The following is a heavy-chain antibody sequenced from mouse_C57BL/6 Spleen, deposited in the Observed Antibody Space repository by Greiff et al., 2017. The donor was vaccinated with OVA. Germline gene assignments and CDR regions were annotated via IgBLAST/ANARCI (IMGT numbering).Heavy chain of an antibody. Sequence: EVKLVESGPELVKPGASVKIPCKASGYTFTDYNMDWVKQSHGKSLEWIGDINPNNGGTIYNQKFKGKATLTVDKSSSTAYMELRSLTSEDTAVYYCARWGTTVVDWYFDVWGTGTTVTVSS. CDR1: GYTFTDYN. D-gene: IGHD1-1*01. J-gene: IGHJ1*03. CDR2: INPNNGGT. CDR3: ARWGTTVVDWYFDV. V-gene: IGHV1-18*01.